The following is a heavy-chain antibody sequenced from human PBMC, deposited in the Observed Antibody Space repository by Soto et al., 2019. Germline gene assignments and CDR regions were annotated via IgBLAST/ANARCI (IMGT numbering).Heavy chain of an antibody. CDR2: ISGSGGST. J-gene: IGHJ4*02. Sequence: GGSLRLSCAASGFTFSSYAMSWVRQAPGKGLEWVSAISGSGGSTYYADSVKGRFTISRDNSKNTLYLQMNSLRAEDTAVYYCAKDRGLRSSGYYPIDYWGQGTLVTVSS. CDR1: GFTFSSYA. CDR3: AKDRGLRSSGYYPIDY. D-gene: IGHD3-22*01. V-gene: IGHV3-23*01.